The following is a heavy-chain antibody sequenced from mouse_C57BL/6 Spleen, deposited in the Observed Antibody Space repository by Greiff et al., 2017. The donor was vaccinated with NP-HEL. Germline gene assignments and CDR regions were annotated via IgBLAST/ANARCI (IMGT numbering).Heavy chain of an antibody. CDR1: GYSITSGYY. V-gene: IGHV3-6*01. Sequence: VQLKQSGPGLVKPSQSLSLTCSVTGYSITSGYYWNWIRQFPGNKLEWMGYISYDGSNNYNPSLKNRISITRDTSKNQFFLKLNSVTTEDTATYYCARGYYGSGAMDYWGQGTSVTVSS. CDR2: ISYDGSN. J-gene: IGHJ4*01. D-gene: IGHD1-1*01. CDR3: ARGYYGSGAMDY.